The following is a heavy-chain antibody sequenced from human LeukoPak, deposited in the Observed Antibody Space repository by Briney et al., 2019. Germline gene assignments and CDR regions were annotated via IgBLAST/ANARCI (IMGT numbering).Heavy chain of an antibody. Sequence: GGSLRLSCAASGFTFSSYAMSWVRQAPGKGLEWVSAISGSGGSTYYADSVKGRFTISRDNSKNTLYLQMNSLRAEDTAVYYCAKDRGIVGAIRTYYLDYWGQGTLVTVSS. CDR3: AKDRGIVGAIRTYYLDY. CDR2: ISGSGGST. V-gene: IGHV3-23*01. J-gene: IGHJ4*02. CDR1: GFTFSSYA. D-gene: IGHD1-26*01.